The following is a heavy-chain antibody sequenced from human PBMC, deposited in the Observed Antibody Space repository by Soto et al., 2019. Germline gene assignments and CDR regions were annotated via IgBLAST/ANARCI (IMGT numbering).Heavy chain of an antibody. V-gene: IGHV2-5*02. J-gene: IGHJ4*02. CDR3: VYRDFGDYFFQF. CDR1: GFSLSTDDVG. D-gene: IGHD4-17*01. Sequence: QITLKESGPTLVKPTQTLTLTCTFSGFSLSTDDVGVGWIRQPPGKALDWLAVIYWDDNEVYSPSLKNRLTITKDTSKSQVVLTLATVDPVDTATYYCVYRDFGDYFFQFWGQGILVNVSS. CDR2: IYWDDNE.